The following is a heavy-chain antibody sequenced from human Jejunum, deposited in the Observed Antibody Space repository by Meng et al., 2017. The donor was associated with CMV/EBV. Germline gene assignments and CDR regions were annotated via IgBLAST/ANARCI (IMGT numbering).Heavy chain of an antibody. Sequence: SGFTLRTYDMHWVRQAAGKGLEWVSGIGTVGDTYYPDSVKGRFTISREHAKNSLYLQMNSLRAGDTAVYYCARDPLDDYGGILDYWGQGTLVTVSS. V-gene: IGHV3-13*01. D-gene: IGHD4-23*01. CDR2: IGTVGDT. J-gene: IGHJ4*02. CDR3: ARDPLDDYGGILDY. CDR1: GFTLRTYD.